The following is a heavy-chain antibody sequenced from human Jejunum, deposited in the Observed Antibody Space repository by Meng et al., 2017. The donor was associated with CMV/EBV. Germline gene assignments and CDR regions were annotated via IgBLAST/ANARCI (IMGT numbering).Heavy chain of an antibody. Sequence: QVRLQESGPGLVKPSQTLSLTCTVSGGSISSGGYYWSWIRQAPGKGLEWIAYIRAFNRFTNYADSVKGRFTISRDSKNSLYLDMNNLRVEDTAVYYCVRVNDIAGATGGWFDPWGQGTLVTVSS. CDR2: IRAFNRFT. CDR1: GGSISSGGYY. J-gene: IGHJ5*02. CDR3: VRVNDIAGATGGWFDP. D-gene: IGHD1-26*01. V-gene: IGHV4-31*03.